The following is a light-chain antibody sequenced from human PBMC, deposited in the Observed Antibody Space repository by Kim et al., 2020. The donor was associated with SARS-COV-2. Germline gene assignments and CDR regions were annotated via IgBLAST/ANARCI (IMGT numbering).Light chain of an antibody. CDR3: QHYYNIPYT. CDR2: WAS. V-gene: IGKV4-1*01. J-gene: IGKJ2*01. CDR1: QSVLYSSNNKNY. Sequence: DIVMTQSPDSLAVSLGERATINCKSSQSVLYSSNNKNYLAWYQQKPGQPPKVLIYWASTRESGVPDRFSGGGSGTDFTLTISSLQAEDVAVYYCQHYYNIPYTFGQGTKLEI.